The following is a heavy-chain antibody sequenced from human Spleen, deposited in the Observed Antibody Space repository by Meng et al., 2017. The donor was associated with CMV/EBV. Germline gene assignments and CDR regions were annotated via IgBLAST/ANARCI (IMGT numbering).Heavy chain of an antibody. CDR1: GVSFSGYY. CDR3: AREDRAPPNPIDY. CDR2: INHSGST. J-gene: IGHJ4*02. Sequence: QVQRQQWGVGLLKPSETLSLTCAVYGVSFSGYYWSWIRQPPGKGLEWIGEINHSGSTNYNPSLKSRVTISVDTSKNQFSLKLSSVTAADTAVYYCAREDRAPPNPIDYWGQGTLVTVSS. V-gene: IGHV4-34*01.